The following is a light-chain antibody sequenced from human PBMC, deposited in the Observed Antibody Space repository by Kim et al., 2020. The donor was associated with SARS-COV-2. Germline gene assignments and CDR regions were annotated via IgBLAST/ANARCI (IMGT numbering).Light chain of an antibody. CDR2: AAS. J-gene: IGKJ3*01. CDR3: QQSYISPFT. V-gene: IGKV1-39*01. CDR1: QDISNY. Sequence: DIQMTQSPSSLSASVGDRVTITCQASQDISNYLNWYQQKPGRAPKLLISAASTLQGGVPSRFSGSGSETDFTLTISSLQPEDFATYFCQQSYISPFTFGPGTKVDIK.